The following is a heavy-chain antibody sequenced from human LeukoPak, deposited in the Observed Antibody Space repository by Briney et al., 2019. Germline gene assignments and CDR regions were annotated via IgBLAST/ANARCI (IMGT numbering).Heavy chain of an antibody. J-gene: IGHJ6*03. D-gene: IGHD1-20*01. CDR3: ARDQDNWNDDYYYYYMDV. V-gene: IGHV3-66*01. Sequence: GGSLRLSCVGSGVIVRSNYMTWVRQAPGKGLEWVSILYHGGSTYYADSVKGRFSISRDTSKNTLYLQMNSLRAEDTAVYYCARDQDNWNDDYYYYYMDVWGKGTTVTVSS. CDR2: LYHGGST. CDR1: GVIVRSNY.